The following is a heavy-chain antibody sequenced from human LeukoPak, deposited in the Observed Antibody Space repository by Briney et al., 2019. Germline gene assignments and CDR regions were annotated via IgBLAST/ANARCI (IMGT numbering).Heavy chain of an antibody. D-gene: IGHD3-10*01. V-gene: IGHV4-39*01. CDR3: ARQPHYYGSGSYYKEGDY. CDR1: GVSVSSSSYY. J-gene: IGHJ4*02. CDR2: IYYNGST. Sequence: PSETLSLTCTVSGVSVSSSSYYWYWIRQPPGKGLEWIGNIYYNGSTYYNPSLKSRVTISVDTSKNQFSLNLNSVTAADTAVYYCARQPHYYGSGSYYKEGDYWGQGTLVTVSS.